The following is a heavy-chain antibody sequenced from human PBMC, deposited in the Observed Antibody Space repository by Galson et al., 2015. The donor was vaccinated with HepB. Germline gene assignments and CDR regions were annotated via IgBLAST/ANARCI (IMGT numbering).Heavy chain of an antibody. D-gene: IGHD3-9*01. CDR2: IYYSGGT. Sequence: LSLTCTVSGGSISSSSYYWGWIRQPPGKGLEWIGSIYYSGGTYYNPSFKSRVTISVDTSKNQFSLKLSSVTAADTAVYYCARVPNADYDILTGYYGYRYFDLWGRGTLVTVSS. CDR3: ARVPNADYDILTGYYGYRYFDL. V-gene: IGHV4-39*07. CDR1: GGSISSSSYY. J-gene: IGHJ2*01.